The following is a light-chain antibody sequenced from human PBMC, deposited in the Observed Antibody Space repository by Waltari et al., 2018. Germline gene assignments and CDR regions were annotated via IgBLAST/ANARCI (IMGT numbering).Light chain of an antibody. CDR2: DAS. CDR1: QSVSNY. J-gene: IGKJ4*01. V-gene: IGKV3-11*01. CDR3: QQRYNWPSLT. Sequence: EIVLTQSPATLSLSPGERATLSCRASQSVSNYLAWYQQKPGQAPRRLIFDASNRATGVPPRFSGSGSGTDFTLTISSLEPEDFAVYYCQQRYNWPSLTFGGGTKVEI.